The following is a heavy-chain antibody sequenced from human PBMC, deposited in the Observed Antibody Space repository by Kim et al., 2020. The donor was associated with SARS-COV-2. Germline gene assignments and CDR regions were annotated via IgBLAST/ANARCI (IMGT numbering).Heavy chain of an antibody. D-gene: IGHD6-13*01. J-gene: IGHJ5*02. CDR3: ARDTSSSWYLMEGGWFDP. CDR2: ISYDGSNK. V-gene: IGHV3-30*04. Sequence: GGSLRLSCAASGFTFSSYAMHWVRQAPGKGLEWVAVISYDGSNKYYADSVKGRFTISRDNSKNTLYLQMNSLRAEDTAVYYCARDTSSSWYLMEGGWFDPWGQGTLVTVSS. CDR1: GFTFSSYA.